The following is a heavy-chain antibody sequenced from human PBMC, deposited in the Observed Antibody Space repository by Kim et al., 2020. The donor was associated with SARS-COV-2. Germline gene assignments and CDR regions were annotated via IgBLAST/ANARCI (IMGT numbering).Heavy chain of an antibody. J-gene: IGHJ3*02. CDR2: IYYSGST. V-gene: IGHV4-31*03. D-gene: IGHD3-3*01. CDR3: ARAETRITIFGVVIILAFDI. Sequence: SETLSLTCTVSGGSISSGGYYWSWIRQHPGKGLEWIGYIYYSGSTYYNPSLKSRVTISVDTSKNQFSLKLSSVTAADTAVYYCARAETRITIFGVVIILAFDIWRQGTMVTVSS. CDR1: GGSISSGGYY.